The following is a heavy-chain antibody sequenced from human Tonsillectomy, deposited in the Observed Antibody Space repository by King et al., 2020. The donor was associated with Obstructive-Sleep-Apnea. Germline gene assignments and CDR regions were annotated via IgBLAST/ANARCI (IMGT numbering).Heavy chain of an antibody. V-gene: IGHV3-15*01. Sequence: VQLVESGGGLVKPGGSLRVSCAVSGITFRDAWMSWVRQAPGKGLEWVGRIKIQGGGGTTDYAAPVKGRFIISRDDSKNTLYLQMNSLKIEDTAVYYCTWMTTVTTIDFWGQGTQVTVSS. CDR2: IKIQGGGGTT. J-gene: IGHJ4*02. CDR3: TWMTTVTTIDF. CDR1: GITFRDAW. D-gene: IGHD4-17*01.